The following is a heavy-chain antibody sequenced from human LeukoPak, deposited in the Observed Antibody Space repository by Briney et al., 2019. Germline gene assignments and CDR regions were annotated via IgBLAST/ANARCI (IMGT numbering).Heavy chain of an antibody. CDR3: ASDRGSYGYPMDV. J-gene: IGHJ6*02. V-gene: IGHV4-61*01. CDR1: GGSVSSGTYY. Sequence: PSETLSLTCTVSGGSVSSGTYYWSWIRQPPGKGLEWIGYIYYSGSTNYNPSLKSRVTISVDTSKNQFSLKLSSVTAADTAVYYCASDRGSYGYPMDVWGQGTTVTVSS. D-gene: IGHD3-16*01. CDR2: IYYSGST.